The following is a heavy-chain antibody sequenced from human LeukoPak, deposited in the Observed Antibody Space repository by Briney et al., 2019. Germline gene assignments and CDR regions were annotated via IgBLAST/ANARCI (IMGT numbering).Heavy chain of an antibody. CDR3: ARSADYYEDSGYYRLDS. D-gene: IGHD3-22*01. V-gene: IGHV4-31*03. CDR2: IYYNGNT. J-gene: IGHJ4*02. CDR1: GDSISSGGYY. Sequence: SQTLSLTCTVSGDSISSGGYYWSWIRQHPGKGLEWIGYIYYNGNTYYNPSLKSRITISLDTSKNQFSLKLSSVTAADTAVYYCARSADYYEDSGYYRLDSWGQGTLVTVSS.